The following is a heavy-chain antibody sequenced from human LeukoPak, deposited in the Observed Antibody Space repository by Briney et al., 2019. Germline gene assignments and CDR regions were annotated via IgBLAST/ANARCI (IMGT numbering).Heavy chain of an antibody. J-gene: IGHJ1*01. CDR3: VRLGRDGYTYGAAY. CDR2: IHWNGGST. CDR1: GYLLDDNG. D-gene: IGHD5-24*01. V-gene: IGHV3-20*04. Sequence: GESLRLACARTGYLLDDNGTGWVRQAAGKGLEWDAGIHWNGGSTGYAASVKGRCTISRDNAKTALYLEMNSLRVEDTAFYYCVRLGRDGYTYGAAYWGQGALVTVSS.